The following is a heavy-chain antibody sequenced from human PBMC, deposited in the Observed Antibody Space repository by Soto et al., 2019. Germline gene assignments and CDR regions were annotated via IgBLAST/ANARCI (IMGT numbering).Heavy chain of an antibody. CDR3: ARPLWRNDYNWGYFDL. J-gene: IGHJ2*01. CDR2: ISYDGSNK. D-gene: IGHD4-4*01. V-gene: IGHV3-30-3*01. Sequence: AGGSLRLSCAASGFTFSSYAMHWVRPAPGKGLEWVAVISYDGSNKYYADSVKGRFTISRDNSKNTLYLQMDSLRAEDTAVYYCARPLWRNDYNWGYFDLWGRGTLVTVSS. CDR1: GFTFSSYA.